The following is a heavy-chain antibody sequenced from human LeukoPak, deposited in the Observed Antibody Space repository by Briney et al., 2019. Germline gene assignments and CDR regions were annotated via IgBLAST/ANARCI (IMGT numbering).Heavy chain of an antibody. CDR1: GFTVSSNY. Sequence: GGSLRLSCAASGFTVSSNYMSWVRQAPGKGLEWVSVIYSGGSTYYADSVKGRFTISRDNSKNTLYLQMNSLRAEDTAVYYCARELSSSWFSPLGAFDIWGQGTMVTVSS. CDR2: IYSGGST. V-gene: IGHV3-53*01. J-gene: IGHJ3*02. D-gene: IGHD6-13*01. CDR3: ARELSSSWFSPLGAFDI.